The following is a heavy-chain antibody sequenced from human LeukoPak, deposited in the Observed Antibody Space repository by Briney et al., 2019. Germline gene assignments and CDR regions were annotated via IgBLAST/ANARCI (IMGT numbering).Heavy chain of an antibody. J-gene: IGHJ4*02. Sequence: SETLSLTRSVSGGSVSSGISYWSWIRQPPRKGLEAIGSIYYSGSTNYNPSFKSRVTMSVDTSKNQFPLRLYSVTAADTAVYYCARGRGPWGHYLDYWGQGTLITVSS. CDR2: IYYSGST. CDR3: ARGRGPWGHYLDY. D-gene: IGHD7-27*01. CDR1: GGSVSSGISY. V-gene: IGHV4-61*01.